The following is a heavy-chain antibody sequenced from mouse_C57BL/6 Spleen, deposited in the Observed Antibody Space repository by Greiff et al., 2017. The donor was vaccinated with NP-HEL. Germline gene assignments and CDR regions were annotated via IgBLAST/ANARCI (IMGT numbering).Heavy chain of an antibody. CDR1: GFTFSDYG. Sequence: VQLKESGGGLVKPGGSLKLSCAASGFTFSDYGMHWVRQAPETGLEWVAYISSGSSTIYYAATVKGRFTISRDNAKNTLFLQMTSLRSEDTAMYYCARTTTVVYFDYWGQGTTLTVSS. CDR3: ARTTTVVYFDY. CDR2: ISSGSSTI. J-gene: IGHJ2*01. D-gene: IGHD1-1*01. V-gene: IGHV5-17*01.